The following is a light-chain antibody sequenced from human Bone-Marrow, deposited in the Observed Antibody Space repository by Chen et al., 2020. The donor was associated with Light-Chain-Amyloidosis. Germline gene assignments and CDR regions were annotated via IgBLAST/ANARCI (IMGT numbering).Light chain of an antibody. CDR2: DDS. J-gene: IGLJ3*02. Sequence: SYVLTQPSSASVAPGQTATIACGGNNIGSTSVHWYQQTPGQAPLLVVYDDSDRPSGIPERLSGSNSGNTATLTISRVEAGDEADYYCQVCDRSSDRPVFGGGTKLTVL. V-gene: IGLV3-21*02. CDR3: QVCDRSSDRPV. CDR1: NIGSTS.